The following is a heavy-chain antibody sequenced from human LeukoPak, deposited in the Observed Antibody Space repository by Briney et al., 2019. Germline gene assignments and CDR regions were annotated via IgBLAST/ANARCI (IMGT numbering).Heavy chain of an antibody. CDR2: IYYSGST. CDR3: ARLLGDGVGYNWFDP. D-gene: IGHD3-3*01. J-gene: IGHJ5*02. CDR1: GGSISSSSYY. Sequence: SETLSLTCTVSGGSISSSSYYWGWIRQPPGKGLEWIGSIYYSGSTYYNPSLKSRVTISVDTSKNQFSLKLSSVTAADTAVYYCARLLGDGVGYNWFDPWGQGTLVTVSS. V-gene: IGHV4-39*01.